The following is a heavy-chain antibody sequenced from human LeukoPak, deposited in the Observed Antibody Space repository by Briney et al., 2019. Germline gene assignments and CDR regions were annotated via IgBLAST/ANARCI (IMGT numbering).Heavy chain of an antibody. CDR2: IYGGGNT. D-gene: IGHD3-22*01. Sequence: GGSLRLSCAASGFTVGSSYMNWVRQAPGKGLEWVSLIYGGGNTYYADSVKGRFTISRDNSKNTLYLQMNSLRAEDTAVYYCARDNAAYYYDSSGYYDWGQGTLVTVSS. CDR1: GFTVGSSY. CDR3: ARDNAAYYYDSSGYYD. V-gene: IGHV3-53*05. J-gene: IGHJ4*02.